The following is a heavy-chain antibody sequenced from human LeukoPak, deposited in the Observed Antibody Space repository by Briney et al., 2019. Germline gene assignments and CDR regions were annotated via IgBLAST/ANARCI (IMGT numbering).Heavy chain of an antibody. CDR2: IIPNLGTT. J-gene: IGHJ4*02. V-gene: IGHV1-69*04. D-gene: IGHD3-22*01. Sequence: SVKVSCKASGGTSNSHAISWVRQAPGQGLEWMGRIIPNLGTTNRAQNFQDRVTLTANKSTNTAYMELTSLTSDDTAVYYCATTNDGGGYQWGDFFDFWGQGTLVTVPS. CDR3: ATTNDGGGYQWGDFFDF. CDR1: GGTSNSHA.